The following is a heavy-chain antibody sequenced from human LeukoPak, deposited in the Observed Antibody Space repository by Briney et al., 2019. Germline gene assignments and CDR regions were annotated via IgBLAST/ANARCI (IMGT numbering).Heavy chain of an antibody. CDR3: AKGTSSGWYYFDY. Sequence: TLGTLSLTCIVSGYSMTSGYYWGWIRQPPGKGLEWIGSIYHSGDTYYNPSLKSRVTISVDTSKNQFSLKLDSVTAADTAVYYCAKGTSSGWYYFDYWGQGTLVTVSS. CDR1: GYSMTSGYY. CDR2: IYHSGDT. D-gene: IGHD6-19*01. J-gene: IGHJ4*02. V-gene: IGHV4-38-2*02.